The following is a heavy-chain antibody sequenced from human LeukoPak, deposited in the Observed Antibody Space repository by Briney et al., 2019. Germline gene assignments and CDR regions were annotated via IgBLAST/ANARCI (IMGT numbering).Heavy chain of an antibody. CDR1: GFTFSSYA. V-gene: IGHV3-23*01. CDR2: ISGSGGST. J-gene: IGHJ4*02. CDR3: AKDEGPIEGGWPFDY. D-gene: IGHD6-19*01. Sequence: PGGSLRLSCAASGFTFSSYAMSWVRQAPGKGLEWVSAISGSGGSTYYADYVKGRFTISRDNSKNTLYLQMNSLRAEDTAVYYCAKDEGPIEGGWPFDYWGQGTLVTVSS.